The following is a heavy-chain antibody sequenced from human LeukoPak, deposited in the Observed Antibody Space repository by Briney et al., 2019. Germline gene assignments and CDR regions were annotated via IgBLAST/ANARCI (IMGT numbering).Heavy chain of an antibody. Sequence: GGSLRLSCAASGFSFSSYSMNWVRQAPGKGLEWVSAISGSGGSTYYADSVKGRFTISRDNSKNTLYLQMNSLRAEDTAVYYCAKVHGSGSFDAFDIWGQGTMVTVSS. J-gene: IGHJ3*02. CDR1: GFSFSSYS. CDR2: ISGSGGST. V-gene: IGHV3-23*01. CDR3: AKVHGSGSFDAFDI. D-gene: IGHD3-10*01.